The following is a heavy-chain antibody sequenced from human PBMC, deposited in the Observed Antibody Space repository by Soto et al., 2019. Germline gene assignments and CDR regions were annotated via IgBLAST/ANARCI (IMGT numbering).Heavy chain of an antibody. Sequence: QVQLVESGGGVAQPGRSLRLSCAASGFTFSRSTMHWVRQAPGKGLEGAALMSDDGSHKYYADSVKGRFTVSRDNSKNTLYLQMISLRAEDTAVYYCARENIFYDTTGYSYWYFDLWGRGALVTVSS. V-gene: IGHV3-30-3*01. CDR2: MSDDGSHK. D-gene: IGHD3-22*01. CDR1: GFTFSRST. CDR3: ARENIFYDTTGYSYWYFDL. J-gene: IGHJ2*01.